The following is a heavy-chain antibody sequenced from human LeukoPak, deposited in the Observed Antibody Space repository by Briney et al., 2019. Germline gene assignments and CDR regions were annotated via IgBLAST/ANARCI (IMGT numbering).Heavy chain of an antibody. J-gene: IGHJ4*02. CDR3: ARGLRWELDYFDY. D-gene: IGHD1-26*01. CDR1: GYTFTSYD. V-gene: IGHV1-8*03. Sequence: ASVKVSCKASGYTFTSYDINWVRQATGQGLEWMGWMNPNSGNTGYAQKFQGRVTTTRNTSISTAYMELSSLRSEDTAVYYCARGLRWELDYFDYWGQGTLVTVSS. CDR2: MNPNSGNT.